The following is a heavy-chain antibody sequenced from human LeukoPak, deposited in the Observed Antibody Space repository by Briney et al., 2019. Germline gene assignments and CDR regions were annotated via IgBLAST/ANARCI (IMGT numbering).Heavy chain of an antibody. D-gene: IGHD7-27*01. CDR2: SSDRGDTT. CDR1: GFTLSSYA. Sequence: GGSLRLSCVASGFTLSSYAMSWVRQAPGKGLEWVSFSSDRGDTTEYADSVKGRFTIPRDNSKNTLYLQMNGLRAEDTAIYYCAKAYLGIRDYWGQGTLVTVSS. J-gene: IGHJ4*02. CDR3: AKAYLGIRDY. V-gene: IGHV3-23*01.